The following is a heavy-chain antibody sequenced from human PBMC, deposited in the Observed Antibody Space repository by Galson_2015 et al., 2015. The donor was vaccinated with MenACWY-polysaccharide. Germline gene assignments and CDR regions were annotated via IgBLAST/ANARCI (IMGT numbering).Heavy chain of an antibody. Sequence: SLRLSCAASELTFSGSWMRWVRQAPGKGLEWVCRISRAGSTKSCVDSVEGRFTISRDNAQQMLYLQMNSLRAEDTAVYYCAGGGDGYGIGAYWGQGILVTVSS. J-gene: IGHJ4*02. V-gene: IGHV3-74*01. CDR2: ISRAGSTK. CDR1: ELTFSGSW. CDR3: AGGGDGYGIGAY. D-gene: IGHD5-24*01.